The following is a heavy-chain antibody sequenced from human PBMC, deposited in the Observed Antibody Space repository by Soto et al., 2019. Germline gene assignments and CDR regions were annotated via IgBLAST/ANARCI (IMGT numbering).Heavy chain of an antibody. J-gene: IGHJ6*02. CDR3: AGAVNRRYGMDV. D-gene: IGHD4-17*01. CDR1: GGSISSSH. CDR2: IYYSGST. Sequence: SAALSLTCTGCGGSISSSHWCWLRQPTGKGLEWIGFIYYSGSTNYNPSIKGRVTISVDTSKNPFSLKLSSVTAADTAVYYCAGAVNRRYGMDVWGQGTTVTVSS. V-gene: IGHV4-59*01.